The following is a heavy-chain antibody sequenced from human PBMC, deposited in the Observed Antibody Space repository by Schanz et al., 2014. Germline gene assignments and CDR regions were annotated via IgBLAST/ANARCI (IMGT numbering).Heavy chain of an antibody. V-gene: IGHV4-34*01. CDR1: GGSFSGYW. Sequence: QVQLQQWGAGLLKPSETLSLTCAFSGGSFSGYWWTWVRQSPGKGLEWIGEMYHSGRTNYNPSLKSGVTRSGEKSKTQSSLKLRSGTAADTAVYYCARDRGRDGTTEFDSWGPGTLVTVSS. CDR2: MYHSGRT. J-gene: IGHJ4*02. D-gene: IGHD4-4*01. CDR3: ARDRGRDGTTEFDS.